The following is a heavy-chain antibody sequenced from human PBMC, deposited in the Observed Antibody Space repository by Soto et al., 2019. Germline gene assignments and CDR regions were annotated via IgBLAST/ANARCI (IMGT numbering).Heavy chain of an antibody. CDR3: ARERTTVKCAFDI. CDR2: IIPILGIA. J-gene: IGHJ3*02. Sequence: GASVKVSCKASGGTFSSYTISWVRQAPGQGLEWMGRIIPILGIANYAQKFQGRVTITADKSTSTAYMELSSLRSEDTAVYYCARERTTVKCAFDIWGQGTMVTVS. CDR1: GGTFSSYT. V-gene: IGHV1-69*04. D-gene: IGHD4-17*01.